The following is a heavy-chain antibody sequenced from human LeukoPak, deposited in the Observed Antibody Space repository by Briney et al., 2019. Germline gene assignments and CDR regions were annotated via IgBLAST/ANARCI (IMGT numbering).Heavy chain of an antibody. D-gene: IGHD3-16*02. CDR1: GFTFSSYD. J-gene: IGHJ4*02. CDR2: ISGSGGTT. CDR3: ASPAVWGELSLRY. V-gene: IGHV3-23*01. Sequence: GGSLRLSCAASGFTFSSYDMSWVRQAPGKGLEWVSAISGSGGTTYYPDSGKGRFTISRDMSKNTLYLQMNSLRAEDTAVYYCASPAVWGELSLRYWGQGTLVTVSS.